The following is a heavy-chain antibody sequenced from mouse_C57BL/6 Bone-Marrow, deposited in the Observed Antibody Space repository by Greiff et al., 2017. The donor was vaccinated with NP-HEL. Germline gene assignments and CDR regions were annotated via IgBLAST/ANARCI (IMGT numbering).Heavy chain of an antibody. CDR2: IYPGDGDT. V-gene: IGHV1-82*01. Sequence: VQLQQSGPELVKPGASVKISCKASGYAFSSSWMNWVKQRPVKGLEWIGRIYPGDGDTNYNGKFKGKATLTADKSSSTAYMQLSSLTSEDSAVYVCARGRGGKRWYFDVWGTGTTVTVSS. J-gene: IGHJ1*03. CDR1: GYAFSSSW. CDR3: ARGRGGKRWYFDV. D-gene: IGHD2-1*01.